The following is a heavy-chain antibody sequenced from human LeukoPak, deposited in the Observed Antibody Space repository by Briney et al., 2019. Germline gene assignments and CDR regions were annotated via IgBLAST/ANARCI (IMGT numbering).Heavy chain of an antibody. CDR3: AREEEWELPGKDYYYYYMDV. V-gene: IGHV1-2*02. CDR1: GYTFTGYY. CDR2: INPNSGGT. Sequence: ASVKVSCKASGYTFTGYYMHWVRQAPGQGLGWMGWINPNSGGTNYAQKFQGRVTMTRDTSISTAYMELSRLRSDDTAVYYCAREEEWELPGKDYYYYYMDVWGKGTTVTVSS. J-gene: IGHJ6*03. D-gene: IGHD1-26*01.